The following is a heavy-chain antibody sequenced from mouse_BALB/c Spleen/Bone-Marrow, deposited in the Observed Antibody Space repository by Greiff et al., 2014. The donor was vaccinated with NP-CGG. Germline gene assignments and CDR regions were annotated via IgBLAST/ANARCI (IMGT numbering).Heavy chain of an antibody. D-gene: IGHD2-2*01. V-gene: IGHV1-7*01. CDR3: ARGLRRGPPY. CDR2: INPSTGYT. Sequence: QVQLKESGAELAKPGASVKMSCKASGYTFTSYWMHWVKQRPGQGLEWIGYINPSTGYTEYNQKFKDKATLTADKSSSTAYMQLSSLTSEDSVVYYCARGLRRGPPYWGQGTLVTVSA. J-gene: IGHJ3*01. CDR1: GYTFTSYW.